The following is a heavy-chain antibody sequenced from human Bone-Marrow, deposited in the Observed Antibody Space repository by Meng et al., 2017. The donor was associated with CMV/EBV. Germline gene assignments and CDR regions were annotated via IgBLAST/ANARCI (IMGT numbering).Heavy chain of an antibody. CDR1: GGPVSGDDYY. D-gene: IGHD1-14*01. CDR3: ARGSEPDFDY. CDR2: VYYSGST. V-gene: IGHV4-61*08. Sequence: SETLSLTCTVSGGPVSGDDYYWTWIRQSPGKGLEWIGYVYYSGSTNYNPSLKSRVTLSVDTSTNQFSLNLNSVTAADTAVYYCARGSEPDFDYWGQGTLVTVDS. J-gene: IGHJ4*02.